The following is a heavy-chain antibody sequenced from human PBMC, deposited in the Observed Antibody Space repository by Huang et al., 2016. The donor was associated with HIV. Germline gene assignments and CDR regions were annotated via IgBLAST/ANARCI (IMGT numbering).Heavy chain of an antibody. CDR2: IKSKANGGEK. V-gene: IGHV3-15*02. Sequence: EVQLVESGVALAKAGGSLRLSCAASGFIFTNAWMSWVRQDTGKGLEWIGRIKSKANGGEKDYSASVKDRFTISRDDSKDTLYLQMNNLTCEDTAGYYCVTNIRFLEWGGEFFFDLWGQGTLVTVSS. D-gene: IGHD3-3*01. J-gene: IGHJ4*02. CDR1: GFIFTNAW. CDR3: VTNIRFLEWGGEFFFDL.